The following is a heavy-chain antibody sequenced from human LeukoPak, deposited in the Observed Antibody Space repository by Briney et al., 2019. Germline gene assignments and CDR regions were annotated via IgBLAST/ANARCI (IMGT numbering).Heavy chain of an antibody. CDR3: ATDGGPFDN. CDR1: GFTFSSYW. D-gene: IGHD3-10*01. Sequence: PGGSLRLSCAASGFTFSSYWMSWVRQAPGKGLEWVANIKQDGSEKYYVDSVKGRFTISRDNAKNSLFLQMNGLRAEDSAVYYCATDGGPFDNWGQGILVTVSS. CDR2: IKQDGSEK. J-gene: IGHJ4*02. V-gene: IGHV3-7*01.